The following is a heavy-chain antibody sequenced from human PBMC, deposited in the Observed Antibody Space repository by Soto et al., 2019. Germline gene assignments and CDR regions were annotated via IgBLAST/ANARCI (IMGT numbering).Heavy chain of an antibody. J-gene: IGHJ6*02. V-gene: IGHV3-74*01. CDR3: ARGDLQQRGSLHYDYYGMDV. D-gene: IGHD6-13*01. CDR2: INSDGSST. CDR1: GFTFSSYW. Sequence: EVQLVESGGGLVQPGGSLRLSCAASGFTFSSYWMHWVRQAPGKGLVWVSRINSDGSSTSYADSVKGRFTISRDNAKNKLYLQMNSLRAEDTAVYYCARGDLQQRGSLHYDYYGMDVWGQGTTVTVSS.